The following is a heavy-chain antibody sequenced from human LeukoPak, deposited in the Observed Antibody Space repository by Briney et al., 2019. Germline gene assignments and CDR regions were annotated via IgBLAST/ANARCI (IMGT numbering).Heavy chain of an antibody. CDR2: IYSSGST. Sequence: SETLSLTCSVSGGSINNYYWSWIRQPPGKGLEWIGSIYSSGSTNYSPSLKSRVAISVDTSKNQFSLKLISVTAADTAVYYRARPTYGSGLGAFDFWGRGTMVVVSS. V-gene: IGHV4-59*08. CDR3: ARPTYGSGLGAFDF. CDR1: GGSINNYY. J-gene: IGHJ3*01. D-gene: IGHD3-10*01.